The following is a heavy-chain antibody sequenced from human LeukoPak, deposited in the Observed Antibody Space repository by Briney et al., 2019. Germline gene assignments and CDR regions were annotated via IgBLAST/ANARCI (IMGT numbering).Heavy chain of an antibody. CDR2: IFPSGGEI. D-gene: IGHD3-22*01. Sequence: GGSLRLSCAASGFTFSTFAMIWVRQPPGKGLEWVSSIFPSGGEIHYADSVRGRFTISRDNSKSTLSLQMNSLRAEDTAVYYCARDLYYYDSSGYSGGAFDIWGQGTMVTVSS. CDR1: GFTFSTFA. V-gene: IGHV3-23*01. J-gene: IGHJ3*02. CDR3: ARDLYYYDSSGYSGGAFDI.